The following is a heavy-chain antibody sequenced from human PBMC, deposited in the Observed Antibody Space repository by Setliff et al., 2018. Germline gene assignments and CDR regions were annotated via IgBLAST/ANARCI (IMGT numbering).Heavy chain of an antibody. CDR1: GYTFNNYG. CDR3: SRLVRYCTRTSCQRLSGGEF. Sequence: ASVKVSCKASGYTFNNYGITWVRQAPGQGLEWMGWISAHTGNTYYTPKLHGRVTLTTDTSTSTAYMELRSLGSDDTAVYYCSRLVRYCTRTSCQRLSGGEFWGQGTLVTVSS. D-gene: IGHD2-8*01. J-gene: IGHJ4*02. CDR2: ISAHTGNT. V-gene: IGHV1-18*01.